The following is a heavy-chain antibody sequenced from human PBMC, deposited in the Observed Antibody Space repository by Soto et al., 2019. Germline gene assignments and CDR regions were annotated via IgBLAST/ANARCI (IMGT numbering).Heavy chain of an antibody. D-gene: IGHD3-10*01. CDR2: IIPIFGTA. CDR1: GGTFSSYA. V-gene: IGHV1-69*13. CDR3: ARDIDGSGSYSSFDY. Sequence: SVKVSCKASGGTFSSYAISWVRQAPGQGLERMGGIIPIFGTANYAQKFQGRVTITADESTSTAYMELSSLRSEDTAVYYCARDIDGSGSYSSFDYWGQGTLVTVSS. J-gene: IGHJ4*02.